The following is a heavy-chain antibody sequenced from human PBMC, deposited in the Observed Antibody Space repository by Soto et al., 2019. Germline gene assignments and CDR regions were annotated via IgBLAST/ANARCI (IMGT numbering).Heavy chain of an antibody. CDR2: IKQDGSEK. Sequence: PGGSLRLSCAASGFTFSSYWMSWVRQAPGKGLEWVANIKQDGSEKYYVDSVKGRFTISRDNAKNSLYLQMNSLRAEDTAVYYCAREVEDYDILTGPTRKYDYWGQGTLVTVSS. V-gene: IGHV3-7*01. J-gene: IGHJ4*02. CDR3: AREVEDYDILTGPTRKYDY. CDR1: GFTFSSYW. D-gene: IGHD3-9*01.